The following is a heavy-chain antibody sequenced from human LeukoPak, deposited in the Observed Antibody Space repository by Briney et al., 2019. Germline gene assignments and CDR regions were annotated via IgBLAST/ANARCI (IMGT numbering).Heavy chain of an antibody. CDR3: ARSKADSSSYYYYMDV. J-gene: IGHJ6*03. Sequence: GGSLRLSCAASGFTFDDYGMSWVRQAPGKGLEWVSGINWNGGSTGYADSVKGRFTISRDNAKNSLYLQMNSLRAEDTALYYCARSKADSSSYYYYMDVWGKGTTVTVSS. D-gene: IGHD6-6*01. CDR1: GFTFDDYG. CDR2: INWNGGST. V-gene: IGHV3-20*04.